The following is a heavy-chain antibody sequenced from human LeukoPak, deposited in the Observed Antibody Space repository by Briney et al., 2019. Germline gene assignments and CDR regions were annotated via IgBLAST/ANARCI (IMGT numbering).Heavy chain of an antibody. D-gene: IGHD4-17*01. J-gene: IGHJ4*02. V-gene: IGHV4-31*03. CDR1: DLPFRIGGFF. Sequence: SQTLPLTCTVSDLPFRIGGFFWSWIRQHPGKGREWIGYNYNSRSAYYNPSLKGRVIISVDTSKDQVSLRLSSVTAADTAVYYCAICYGANEGSFDFGGQGTLVTVSS. CDR3: AICYGANEGSFDF. CDR2: NYNSRSA.